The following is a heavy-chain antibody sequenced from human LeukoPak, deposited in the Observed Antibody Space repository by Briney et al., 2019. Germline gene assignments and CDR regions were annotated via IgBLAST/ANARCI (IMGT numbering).Heavy chain of an antibody. CDR1: GFTFSSCG. D-gene: IGHD5-24*01. CDR2: ISYDGSNK. Sequence: AGGSLRLSCAAPGFTFSSCGMHWVRQAPGKGLEWVAVISYDGSNKYYADSVKGRFTISRDNSKNTLYLQMNSLRVEDTAVYYCAPEGDGYILFDYWGQGTLVTVSS. CDR3: APEGDGYILFDY. J-gene: IGHJ4*02. V-gene: IGHV3-30*03.